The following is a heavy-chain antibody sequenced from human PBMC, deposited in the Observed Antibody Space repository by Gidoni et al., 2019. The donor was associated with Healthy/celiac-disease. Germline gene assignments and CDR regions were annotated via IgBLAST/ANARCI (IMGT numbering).Heavy chain of an antibody. V-gene: IGHV3-11*01. Sequence: QVQLVESGGGLVKPGGSLRLSCAAPGFTFSDYYLSWIRQAPGKGLEWVSYISSSGSTIYYADSVKGRFTISRVNAKNSLYLQMNSLRAEDTAVYYCARLVDSSSWAFDYWGQGTLVTVSS. CDR3: ARLVDSSSWAFDY. CDR2: ISSSGSTI. CDR1: GFTFSDYY. D-gene: IGHD6-6*01. J-gene: IGHJ4*02.